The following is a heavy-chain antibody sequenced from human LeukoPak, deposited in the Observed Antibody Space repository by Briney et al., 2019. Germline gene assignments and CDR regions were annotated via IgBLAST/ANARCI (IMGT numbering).Heavy chain of an antibody. CDR2: IRSKANSYAT. CDR3: SSIAVAGTYAFDI. CDR1: GFTFSGSA. D-gene: IGHD6-19*01. Sequence: GSLRLSCAASGFTFSGSAMHWVRQASGKGLEWVGRIRSKANSYATAYAASVKGRFTISRDDSKNTAYLQMNSLKTKDTAVYYCSSIAVAGTYAFDIWGQGTMVTVSS. V-gene: IGHV3-73*01. J-gene: IGHJ3*02.